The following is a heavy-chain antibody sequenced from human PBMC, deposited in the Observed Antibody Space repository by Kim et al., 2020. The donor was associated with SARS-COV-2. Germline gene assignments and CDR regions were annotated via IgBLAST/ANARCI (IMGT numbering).Heavy chain of an antibody. Sequence: ASVKVSCKTSGHFFTRDSIHWVRQAPGQGLEWMGGIDCGNGNTIYSQKFQGRVTFTTDTSASTAYMELSFLRSEDSAVYYCPGGFYLVYWGQGTLVTVSS. CDR3: PGGFYLVY. CDR2: IDCGNGNT. D-gene: IGHD3-16*01. V-gene: IGHV1-3*01. CDR1: GHFFTRDS. J-gene: IGHJ4*02.